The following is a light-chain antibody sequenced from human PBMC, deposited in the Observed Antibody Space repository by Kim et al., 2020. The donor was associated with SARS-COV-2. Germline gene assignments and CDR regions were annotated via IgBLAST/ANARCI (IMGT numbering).Light chain of an antibody. V-gene: IGLV10-54*01. Sequence: TATLTCTGNSNNVGDEGAAWLQQHQGHPPKLLSYRNNNRPSGISERFSASKSGNTASLTITGLQPEDEADYYCSAWDRSLSAWVFGGGTQLTVL. CDR1: SNNVGDEG. CDR3: SAWDRSLSAWV. CDR2: RNN. J-gene: IGLJ3*02.